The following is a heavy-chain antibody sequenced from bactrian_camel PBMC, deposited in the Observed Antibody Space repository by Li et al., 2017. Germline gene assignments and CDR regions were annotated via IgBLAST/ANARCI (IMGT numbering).Heavy chain of an antibody. CDR2: VRKDGST. Sequence: HVQLVESGGGSVQAGGSLRLSCSVSGFTDLADMGWYRQAPGDNCALVSSVRKDGSTYYADSGKGRFTFSQDNAKNMMYLQMNMLQPEDTAVYYCAVEQGERIPCKLPPSYYWGQGTQVTVS. CDR3: AVEQGERIPCKLPPSYY. CDR1: GFTDLAD. J-gene: IGHJ4*01. D-gene: IGHD1*01. V-gene: IGHV3S60*01.